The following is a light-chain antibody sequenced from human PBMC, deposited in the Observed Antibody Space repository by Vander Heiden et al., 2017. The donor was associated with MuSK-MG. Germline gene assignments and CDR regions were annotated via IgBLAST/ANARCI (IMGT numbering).Light chain of an antibody. CDR1: SSGLGNYNF. Sequence: QSALTQPPSASGSPGQSVTISCTGTSSGLGNYNFVSWYQHHPGKAPKLMIYEVNQRPSGVPDRFSGSKSGNTASLTVSGLRAEDEADYYCSSHAGHNRVFGGGTKLTVL. J-gene: IGLJ3*02. CDR2: EVN. CDR3: SSHAGHNRV. V-gene: IGLV2-8*01.